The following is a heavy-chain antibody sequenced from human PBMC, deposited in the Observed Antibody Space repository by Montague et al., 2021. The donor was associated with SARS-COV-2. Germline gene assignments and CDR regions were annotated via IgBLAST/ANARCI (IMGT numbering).Heavy chain of an antibody. D-gene: IGHD3-3*01. Sequence: SLRLSCAASGFTFSSYSMNWVRQAPGKGLEWVSSISSSSSYIYYADSVKGRFTISRDNAKNSLYLQMNSLRAEDTAVHYCARGYDFWSGGYYYYYGMDVWGQGTTVTVSS. CDR3: ARGYDFWSGGYYYYYGMDV. CDR1: GFTFSSYS. CDR2: ISSSSSYI. J-gene: IGHJ6*02. V-gene: IGHV3-21*01.